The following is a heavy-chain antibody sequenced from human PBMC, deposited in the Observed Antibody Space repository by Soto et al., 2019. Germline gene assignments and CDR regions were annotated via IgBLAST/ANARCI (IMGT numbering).Heavy chain of an antibody. D-gene: IGHD5-18*01. CDR1: EFSFRSYW. CDR2: INEDGSQK. V-gene: IGHV3-7*01. Sequence: GGSLRLSCAASEFSFRSYWMTWVRQAPGKGLEWVALINEDGSQKYYVGSVKGRFIISRDNAKDSVYMQMDSLRAGDTAVYFCARVGRYGWDFDHWGQGTLVAVSS. CDR3: ARVGRYGWDFDH. J-gene: IGHJ4*02.